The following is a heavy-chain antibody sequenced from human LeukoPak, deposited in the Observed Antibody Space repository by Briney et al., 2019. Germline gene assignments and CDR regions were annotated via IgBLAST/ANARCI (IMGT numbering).Heavy chain of an antibody. D-gene: IGHD6-25*01. V-gene: IGHV3-74*03. CDR1: GFTFRNHW. J-gene: IGHJ5*02. CDR3: AASSAGPNWFDP. CDR2: VNNDGSST. Sequence: GGSLRLSCAASGFTFRNHWMNWVRQAPGKGLVWVSFVNNDGSSTKYADSVKGRFTISRDNAKNTLYLQMNSLRAEDTAVYYCAASSAGPNWFDPWGQGTLVTVSS.